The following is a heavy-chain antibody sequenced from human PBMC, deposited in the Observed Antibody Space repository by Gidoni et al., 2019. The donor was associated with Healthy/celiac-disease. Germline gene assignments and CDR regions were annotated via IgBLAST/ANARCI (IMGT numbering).Heavy chain of an antibody. V-gene: IGHV3-48*03. CDR1: GFPFSSYE. CDR2: ISSSGSTI. CDR3: ARAEYYYDSSGYWGPDY. J-gene: IGHJ4*02. Sequence: EVPLVESGGGLVQPGGSLRLSCAASGFPFSSYEMNWVRQAPGKGLEWVSYISSSGSTIYYADSVKGRFTISRDNAKNSLYLQMNSLRAEDTAVYYCARAEYYYDSSGYWGPDYWGQGTLVTVSS. D-gene: IGHD3-22*01.